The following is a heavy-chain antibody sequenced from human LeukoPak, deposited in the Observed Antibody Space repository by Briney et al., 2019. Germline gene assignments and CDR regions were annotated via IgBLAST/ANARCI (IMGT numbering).Heavy chain of an antibody. V-gene: IGHV3-74*01. CDR3: AGVKVAGTRSFDY. J-gene: IGHJ4*02. D-gene: IGHD6-19*01. CDR2: LYSEGGRT. Sequence: PGGSLRLSCVGSEFIFKDDWMHWVRQAPGKGLVWVSRLYSEGGRTYYADSVKGRFTISRDNAKNTLYLQMNNLRAEDTAVYYCAGVKVAGTRSFDYWGQGTLATVSS. CDR1: EFIFKDDW.